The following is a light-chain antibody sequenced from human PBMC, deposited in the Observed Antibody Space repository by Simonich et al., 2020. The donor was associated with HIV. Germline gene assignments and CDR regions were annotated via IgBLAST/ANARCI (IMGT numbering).Light chain of an antibody. Sequence: DIQMTQSTSSLSASVGDRVTITSRASKRIRNYLNWVQQKPGKAPKLLIFAASSLQSGVPSRFSGSGSGTDFTLTISSLQPEDYATYYCQQSYSTPMYTFGQGTKLEIK. CDR2: AAS. V-gene: IGKV1-39*01. J-gene: IGKJ2*01. CDR1: KRIRNY. CDR3: QQSYSTPMYT.